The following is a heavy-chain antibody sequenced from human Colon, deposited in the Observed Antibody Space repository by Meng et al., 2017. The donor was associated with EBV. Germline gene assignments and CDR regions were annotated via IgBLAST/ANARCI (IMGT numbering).Heavy chain of an antibody. CDR3: ARRGSRSGWYAYDY. J-gene: IGHJ4*02. Sequence: QLQLQESGPGLVKPSETLSLTCTVSGGSISSDTYYWGWIRQPPGKGLEWIGSLYYSGSTYSNPSLKSRVTISVDTSKNHFSLKLSSVTAADTAVYYCARRGSRSGWYAYDYWGQGTLVTVSS. CDR2: LYYSGST. D-gene: IGHD6-19*01. CDR1: GGSISSDTYY. V-gene: IGHV4-39*02.